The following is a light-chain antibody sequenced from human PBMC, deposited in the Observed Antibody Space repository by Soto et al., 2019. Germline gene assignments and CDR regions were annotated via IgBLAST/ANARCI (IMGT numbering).Light chain of an antibody. Sequence: EIMLTQSPATLSLSPGERATLSCRASQSVSSYLAWYQQQPGQAPRLLIYGASNRATGIPARFSGSGSGTDFTLTISSLEPEDFAVYYCQQRGTFGQGTKVDIK. CDR3: QQRGT. V-gene: IGKV3-11*01. J-gene: IGKJ1*01. CDR1: QSVSSY. CDR2: GAS.